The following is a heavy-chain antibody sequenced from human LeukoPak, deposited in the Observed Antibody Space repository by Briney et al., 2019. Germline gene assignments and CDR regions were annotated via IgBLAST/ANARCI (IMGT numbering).Heavy chain of an antibody. V-gene: IGHV1-2*02. D-gene: IGHD2-15*01. J-gene: IGHJ4*02. Sequence: ASVKVSCKASGYTLTGYYIHSVRPAPGQGLEWMGWINPNSGGTNYAQKFQGRVTMTRDTSISTAYMELRSLTSDDTAVYYCARVKDLDFWGQGTPVTVSS. CDR2: INPNSGGT. CDR3: ARVKDLDF. CDR1: GYTLTGYY.